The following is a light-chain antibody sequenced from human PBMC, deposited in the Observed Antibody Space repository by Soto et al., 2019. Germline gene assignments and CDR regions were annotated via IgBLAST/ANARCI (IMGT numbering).Light chain of an antibody. Sequence: EIVMTQSPATLSLSPGERATLSCRAGQSVGTNLAWYQQKPGQAPRLLIYGASTRATGTPARFSGSGSGTEFTLTVSSLQSEDFALYYCQQYNDWPATFGQGTKVEIK. CDR3: QQYNDWPAT. J-gene: IGKJ1*01. CDR2: GAS. CDR1: QSVGTN. V-gene: IGKV3-15*01.